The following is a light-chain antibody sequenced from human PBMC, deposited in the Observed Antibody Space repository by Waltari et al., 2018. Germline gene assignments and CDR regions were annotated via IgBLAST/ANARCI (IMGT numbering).Light chain of an antibody. J-gene: IGKJ1*01. CDR1: QTMSSR. Sequence: DIQMTQSPSALSASVGHRVTISCRASQTMSSRLNWYQQKPGTAPKVLIYAVSNLESGVPARFSGSGSGTDFTLTISSLQPEDSATYYCQQSSTWTFGQGTKVEI. CDR2: AVS. V-gene: IGKV1-39*01. CDR3: QQSSTWT.